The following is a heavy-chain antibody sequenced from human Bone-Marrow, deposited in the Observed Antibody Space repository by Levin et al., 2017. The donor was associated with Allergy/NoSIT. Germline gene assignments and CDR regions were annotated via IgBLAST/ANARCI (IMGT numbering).Heavy chain of an antibody. CDR2: IYPGDSDT. J-gene: IGHJ4*02. Sequence: KSGEFLKISCQASGYSFTDYWIGWVRQMPGKGLEWMGIIYPGDSDTRYRPSFPCPVPISADKSISTAYLQWNSLKASDTAIYYCARQNNHFLDYWGQGTLVTVSS. CDR3: ARQNNHFLDY. V-gene: IGHV5-51*01. CDR1: GYSFTDYW.